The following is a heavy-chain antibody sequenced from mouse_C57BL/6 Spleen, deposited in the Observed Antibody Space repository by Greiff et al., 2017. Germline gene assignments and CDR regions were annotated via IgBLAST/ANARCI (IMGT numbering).Heavy chain of an antibody. D-gene: IGHD2-4*01. J-gene: IGHJ3*01. V-gene: IGHV6-3*01. CDR1: GFTFSNYW. CDR2: IRVKSDNYAT. Sequence: EVKLVESGGGLVQPGGSMKLSCVASGFTFSNYWMNWVRQSPEKGLEWVAQIRVKSDNYATHYAESVKGRFTISRDDSKSSFYLQMNNLRAEDTGSYYCTSDYSWFAYWGQGTLVTVSA. CDR3: TSDYSWFAY.